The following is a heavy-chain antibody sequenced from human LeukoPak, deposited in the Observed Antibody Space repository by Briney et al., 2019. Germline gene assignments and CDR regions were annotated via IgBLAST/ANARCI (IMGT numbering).Heavy chain of an antibody. CDR1: GFSFTSSW. CDR3: VRDLSPVSDRNVWYDALDI. Sequence: RPGGSLRLSCVAPGFSFTSSWMTWIRQAPGKGLEWVANIAGDESQKRYMDSVKGRFTISRDNAKNSLYLQLNSLRAEDTAIYYCVRDLSPVSDRNVWYDALDIWGQGTMVTVSS. D-gene: IGHD1-1*01. J-gene: IGHJ3*02. V-gene: IGHV3-7*01. CDR2: IAGDESQK.